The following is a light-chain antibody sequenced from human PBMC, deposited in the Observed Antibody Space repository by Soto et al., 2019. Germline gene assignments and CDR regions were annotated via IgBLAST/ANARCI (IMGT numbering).Light chain of an antibody. CDR2: GAS. V-gene: IGKV3-20*01. CDR3: QQYGSSPRT. J-gene: IGKJ1*01. Sequence: EIVLTQSPGTLSLSPGERATLSCRASQSVSSSYLAWYQQKPGQAPRLLIYGASSRATGIPDRFSGSGSGPDFTLTISRLEPEDFAVYYCQQYGSSPRTFDQGTKVEIK. CDR1: QSVSSSY.